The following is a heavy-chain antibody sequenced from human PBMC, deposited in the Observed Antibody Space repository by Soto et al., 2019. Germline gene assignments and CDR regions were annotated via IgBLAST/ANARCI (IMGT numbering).Heavy chain of an antibody. CDR3: AKATATGGGAFDI. V-gene: IGHV3-23*01. D-gene: IGHD2-8*02. CDR2: ILVDGRT. Sequence: LRLSCAASGFICSSYDMSWVRQAPGKGLEWVSTILVDGRTFYVDSVKGRFTTSRDNSKNTVYLQMNSLTAEDTALYYCAKATATGGGAFDICGQGTMVTVSS. J-gene: IGHJ3*02. CDR1: GFICSSYD.